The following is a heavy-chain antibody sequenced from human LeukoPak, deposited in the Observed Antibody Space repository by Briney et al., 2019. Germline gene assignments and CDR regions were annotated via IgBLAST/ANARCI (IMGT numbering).Heavy chain of an antibody. V-gene: IGHV1-46*01. Sequence: ASVKVSCTASGYTFTSYYMHWVRQAPGQGLEWMGIFNPSGGSTSYAQKFEGRVTMTRDTSTSTVYMELSSLRSEDTAVYYCARLSGSYYAGWFDPWGQGTLVTVSS. CDR2: FNPSGGST. J-gene: IGHJ5*02. CDR1: GYTFTSYY. D-gene: IGHD1-26*01. CDR3: ARLSGSYYAGWFDP.